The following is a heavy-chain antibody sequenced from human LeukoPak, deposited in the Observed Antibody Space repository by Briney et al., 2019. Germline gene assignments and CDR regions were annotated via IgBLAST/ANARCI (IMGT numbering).Heavy chain of an antibody. Sequence: ASVKVSCKASGYTFTSYGISWVRQAPGQGLEWMGWISAYNGNTNYAQKLQGRVTMTTDTSTSTAYMELRSLRSDDTAVYYCARTTEAFTIIGVVLDAFDIWGQGTMVTVSS. CDR1: GYTFTSYG. D-gene: IGHD3-3*01. V-gene: IGHV1-18*01. CDR3: ARTTEAFTIIGVVLDAFDI. J-gene: IGHJ3*02. CDR2: ISAYNGNT.